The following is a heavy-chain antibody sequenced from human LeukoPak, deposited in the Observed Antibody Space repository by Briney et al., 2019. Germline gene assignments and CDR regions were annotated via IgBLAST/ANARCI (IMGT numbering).Heavy chain of an antibody. CDR1: GFTFSSYS. J-gene: IGHJ5*02. CDR3: ARDASGSVVVTASWFDP. CDR2: ISSSSSTI. D-gene: IGHD2-21*02. V-gene: IGHV3-48*02. Sequence: QPGGSLRLSCAASGFTFSSYSMNWVRQAPGKGLEWVSYISSSSSTIYYADSVKGRFTISRDNAKNSLYLQMNSLRDEDTAVYYCARDASGSVVVTASWFDPWGQGTLVTVSS.